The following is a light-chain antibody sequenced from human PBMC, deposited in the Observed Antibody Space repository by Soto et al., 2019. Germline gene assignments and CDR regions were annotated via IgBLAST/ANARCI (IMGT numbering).Light chain of an antibody. CDR1: SSNIGSNS. CDR3: AAWSDSVSVV. V-gene: IGLV1-44*01. CDR2: SNN. Sequence: QSVLTQPPSASGTPGQRVTISCSGSSSNIGSNSVNWYQQLPGTAPKLLIYSNNQRPSGVPGRFSGSKSGTSASLAISGLQVEDGGGYYCAAWSDSVSVVFGGGTQLTVL. J-gene: IGLJ2*01.